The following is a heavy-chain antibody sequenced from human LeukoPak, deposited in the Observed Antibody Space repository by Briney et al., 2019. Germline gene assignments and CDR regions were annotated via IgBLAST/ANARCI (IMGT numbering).Heavy chain of an antibody. D-gene: IGHD1-26*01. Sequence: ASVKVSCKASGYTFTGYYMHWVRQAPGQGLEWMGWINPNSGGTNYAQKFQGRVTMTRDTSISTAYMELSMLRSDDTAVYYCARVVVGATTPEVAFDIWGQGTMVTVSS. V-gene: IGHV1-2*02. J-gene: IGHJ3*02. CDR1: GYTFTGYY. CDR3: ARVVVGATTPEVAFDI. CDR2: INPNSGGT.